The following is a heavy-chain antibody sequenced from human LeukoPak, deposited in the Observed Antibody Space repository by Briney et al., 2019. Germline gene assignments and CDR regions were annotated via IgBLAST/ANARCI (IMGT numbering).Heavy chain of an antibody. CDR2: ISSSSSTI. Sequence: GGSLRLSCAASGITLSSYSMNWVRQAPGKGLEWVSYISSSSSTIYYADSVKGRFTISRDNAKNSLYLQMNSLRAEDTAVYYCAKAPDCSGGSCYSALYYFDYWGQGTLVTVSS. CDR3: AKAPDCSGGSCYSALYYFDY. D-gene: IGHD2-15*01. CDR1: GITLSSYS. J-gene: IGHJ4*02. V-gene: IGHV3-48*04.